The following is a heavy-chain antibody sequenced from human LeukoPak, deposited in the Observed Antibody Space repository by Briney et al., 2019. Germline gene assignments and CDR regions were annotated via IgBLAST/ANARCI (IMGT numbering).Heavy chain of an antibody. J-gene: IGHJ4*02. CDR3: ASSSYGDYGWDY. D-gene: IGHD4-17*01. CDR2: IYPGDSDT. CDR1: GSIFTSYW. V-gene: IGHV5-51*01. Sequence: GXSLQISCQGSGSIFTSYWIGWVRQLPGKGLEWMGIIYPGDSDTRYSTSFQGQFTISADKSISTAYLQWSSLKASDTAMYYCASSSYGDYGWDYWGQGTLVTVSS.